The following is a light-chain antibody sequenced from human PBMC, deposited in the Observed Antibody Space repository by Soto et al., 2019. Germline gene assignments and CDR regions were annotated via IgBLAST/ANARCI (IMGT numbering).Light chain of an antibody. V-gene: IGLV1-40*01. CDR3: QSYDSSLSAVV. CDR1: SSNIGAGYD. CDR2: GNS. J-gene: IGLJ2*01. Sequence: QSVLTQPPSVSGAPGQRVTISCTGSSSNIGAGYDVHWYQQLPGTAPKVLIYGNSNRPSGVPDRFSGSKSGTSASLAITGLQAEDEADYYCQSYDSSLSAVVFGGGTNVTVL.